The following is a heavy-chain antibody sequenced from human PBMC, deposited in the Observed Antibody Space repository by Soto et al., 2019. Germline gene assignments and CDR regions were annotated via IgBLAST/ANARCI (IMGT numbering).Heavy chain of an antibody. Sequence: QITLKESGPPLVKPTQTLTLTCTFSGFSLRTSGVGVGWIRQPPGKALEWLALIYWDDGKRYSPSLKSRLTITKATSKNQVVLRMTNMDPVDTATYYCAHLTTGGFYFDYWGQGTLVTVSS. J-gene: IGHJ4*02. D-gene: IGHD4-17*01. CDR1: GFSLRTSGVG. V-gene: IGHV2-5*02. CDR3: AHLTTGGFYFDY. CDR2: IYWDDGK.